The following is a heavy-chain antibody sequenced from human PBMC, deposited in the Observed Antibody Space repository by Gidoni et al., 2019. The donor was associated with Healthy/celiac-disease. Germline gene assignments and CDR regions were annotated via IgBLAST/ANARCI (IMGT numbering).Heavy chain of an antibody. CDR3: ARSTALPDIVVVTATQSFDY. D-gene: IGHD2-21*02. Sequence: QVQLQQWGAGLLKPSETLSLTCAVYGGSFSGSYWRWIRQPPGKGLEWIGEINHSGSTNYNPSIKSRVTISVETYKNRLSLKLSSVTAADTAVYYCARSTALPDIVVVTATQSFDYWGQGTLVTVSS. CDR1: GGSFSGSY. CDR2: INHSGST. J-gene: IGHJ4*02. V-gene: IGHV4-34*01.